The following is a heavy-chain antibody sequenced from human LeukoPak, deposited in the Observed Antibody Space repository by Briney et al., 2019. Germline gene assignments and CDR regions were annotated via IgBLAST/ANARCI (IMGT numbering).Heavy chain of an antibody. CDR3: ARVPMGSYYYYYYGMDV. V-gene: IGHV1-18*01. Sequence: ASVKVSCKASGYTFTSYGISWVRQAPGQGLEWMGWISAYNGNTNYAQKLQGRVTMTTDTSTSTAYMELRSLRSDDTAVYYCARVPMGSYYYYYYGMDVWGQGTTVTVSS. CDR1: GYTFTSYG. J-gene: IGHJ6*02. D-gene: IGHD3-10*01. CDR2: ISAYNGNT.